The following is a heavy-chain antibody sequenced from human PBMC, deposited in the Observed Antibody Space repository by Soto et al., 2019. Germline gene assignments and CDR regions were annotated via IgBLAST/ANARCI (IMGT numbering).Heavy chain of an antibody. J-gene: IGHJ6*02. V-gene: IGHV3-74*01. Sequence: GGSLRLSCAASGFIFSHDWMNWGRQGPGKGLEWIARIISGGSRVTYADSVEGRFTITRDNAKNMLFLEMHSLTVEDTAVYYCARERTSKGGLDVWGQGTTVTVSS. CDR3: ARERTSKGGLDV. CDR2: IISGGSRV. CDR1: GFIFSHDW.